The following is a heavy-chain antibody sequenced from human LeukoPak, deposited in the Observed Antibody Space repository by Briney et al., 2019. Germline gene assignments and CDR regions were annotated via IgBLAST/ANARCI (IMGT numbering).Heavy chain of an antibody. CDR1: GFTFSTYN. V-gene: IGHV3-21*01. CDR2: ISSSNSYI. J-gene: IGHJ4*02. D-gene: IGHD3-16*01. Sequence: GGSLRLSCAASGFTFSTYNMNWVRQAPGKGLEWVSSISSSNSYIYYADSVKGRFTISRDNAKNSLYLQMNSLRAEDTAVYYCARDTYGRGGYYFDYWGQGTLVTVSS. CDR3: ARDTYGRGGYYFDY.